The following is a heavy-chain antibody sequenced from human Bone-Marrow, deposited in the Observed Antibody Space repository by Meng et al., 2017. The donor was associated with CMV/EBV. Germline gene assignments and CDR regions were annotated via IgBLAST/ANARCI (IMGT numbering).Heavy chain of an antibody. D-gene: IGHD3-3*01. Sequence: GGSLRLSCAASGFTFDDYAMHWVRQAPGKGLEWVSGISWNSGSIGYADSVKGRFTTSRDNAKNSLYLQMNSLRAEDMALYYCAKAGVGFTYFDYWGQGTLVTVSS. CDR1: GFTFDDYA. J-gene: IGHJ4*02. V-gene: IGHV3-9*03. CDR2: ISWNSGSI. CDR3: AKAGVGFTYFDY.